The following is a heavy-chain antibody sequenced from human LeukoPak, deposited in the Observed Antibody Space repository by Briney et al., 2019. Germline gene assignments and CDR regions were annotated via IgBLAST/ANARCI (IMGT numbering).Heavy chain of an antibody. J-gene: IGHJ6*02. D-gene: IGHD3-16*01. CDR1: GFTFSSYS. CDR2: ISSSSSTI. V-gene: IGHV3-48*01. CDR3: AKSLRRDGMDV. Sequence: GGSLRLSCAASGFTFSSYSMNWVRQAPWKGLELVSYISSSSSTIYYADSVKGRFTISRDNAKNSVYLQMNSLRAEDTALYYCAKSLRRDGMDVWGQGTTVTVSS.